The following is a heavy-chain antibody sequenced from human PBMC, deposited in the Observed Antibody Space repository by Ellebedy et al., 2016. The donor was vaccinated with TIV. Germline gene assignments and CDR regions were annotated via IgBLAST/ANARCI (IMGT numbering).Heavy chain of an antibody. CDR2: IYSSGVI. J-gene: IGHJ4*02. V-gene: IGHV4-4*09. Sequence: MPSETLSLTCTVSGRSISGYYWSWVRQPPGKGLEWIAYIYSSGVINYNPSLRIRVTMAVDTSKNQFSLKLTSVTAADTAMYYCARFGYSYAYDYWGQGALVTVSS. D-gene: IGHD5-18*01. CDR3: ARFGYSYAYDY. CDR1: GRSISGYY.